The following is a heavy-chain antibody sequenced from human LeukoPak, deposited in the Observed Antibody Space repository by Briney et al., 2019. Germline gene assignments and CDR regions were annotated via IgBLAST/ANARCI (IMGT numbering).Heavy chain of an antibody. Sequence: SETLSLTCAVSGGSIRSGDYFWRWIPQPPGRGLDWIGHIHYSGNTYYNPSLKSRVSISVDTSKNQFSLKLSSVTAADTAVYYCARENNDYGGKKAFDYWGQGTLVTVSS. CDR3: ARENNDYGGKKAFDY. V-gene: IGHV4-30-4*01. D-gene: IGHD4-23*01. CDR1: GGSIRSGDYF. J-gene: IGHJ4*02. CDR2: IHYSGNT.